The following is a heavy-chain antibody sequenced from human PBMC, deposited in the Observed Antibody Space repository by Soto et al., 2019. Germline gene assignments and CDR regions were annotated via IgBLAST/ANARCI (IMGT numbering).Heavy chain of an antibody. V-gene: IGHV4-4*02. D-gene: IGHD2-8*02. J-gene: IGHJ5*02. CDR3: ARHEGWTGPDQ. CDR2: IFHDGNT. Sequence: SETLSLTCAVSGASIGSGGWWSWVRQPPGKGLEWIAEIFHDGNTNYSPSLKGRVTISVDKSQNQFSLNVYSVTAADTAVYYCARHEGWTGPDQWGQGTLVTVSS. CDR1: GASIGSGGW.